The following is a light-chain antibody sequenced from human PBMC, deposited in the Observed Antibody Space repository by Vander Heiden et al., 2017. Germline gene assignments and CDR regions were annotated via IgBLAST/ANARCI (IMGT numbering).Light chain of an antibody. CDR1: SSNIGNNY. J-gene: IGLJ3*02. V-gene: IGLV1-51*01. CDR3: STWDTSLSSVV. Sequence: QSVLTQPPSVSASPGQKVPISCPGSSSNIGNNYVSWYQQFQGTTPKLLIYDNNKRPSGIPDRFSGSKSGTSATLGITGLQTGDEADYYCSTWDTSLSSVVFGGGTKVTVL. CDR2: DNN.